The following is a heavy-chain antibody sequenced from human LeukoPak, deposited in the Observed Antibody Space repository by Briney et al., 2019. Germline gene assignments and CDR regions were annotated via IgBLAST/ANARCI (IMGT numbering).Heavy chain of an antibody. J-gene: IGHJ3*02. D-gene: IGHD5-18*01. V-gene: IGHV1-18*04. CDR1: GYTFTSYG. Sequence: ASVKVSCKASGYTFTSYGISWVRQAPGQGLEWMGWISAYNGNTNYAQKLRGRVTMTTDTSTSTAYMELRSLRSDDTAVYYCARDTMDTAMDDAFDIWGQGTMVTVSS. CDR3: ARDTMDTAMDDAFDI. CDR2: ISAYNGNT.